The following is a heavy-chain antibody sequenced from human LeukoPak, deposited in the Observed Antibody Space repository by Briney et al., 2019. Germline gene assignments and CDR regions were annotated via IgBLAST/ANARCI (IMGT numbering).Heavy chain of an antibody. D-gene: IGHD6-13*01. CDR2: ISISTNYI. Sequence: PGGSLRLSCAVSRFTFSSYTMNWVRQAPGKGLEWVSSISISTNYIYYADSVKGRFTISRDNAKNSLYLQVNSLRAEDTAVYYCARQWGSGTLDYWGQGTLVTVSS. CDR1: RFTFSSYT. V-gene: IGHV3-21*01. CDR3: ARQWGSGTLDY. J-gene: IGHJ4*02.